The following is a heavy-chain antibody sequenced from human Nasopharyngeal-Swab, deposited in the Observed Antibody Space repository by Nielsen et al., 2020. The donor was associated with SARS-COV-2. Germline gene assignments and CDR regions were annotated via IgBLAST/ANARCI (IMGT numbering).Heavy chain of an antibody. J-gene: IGHJ4*02. CDR3: ARGGIPTGDLPTGYYFDY. CDR1: GGSFSGYY. V-gene: IGHV4-34*01. Sequence: GSLRLSCAVYGGSFSGYYWSWIRQPPGKGLEWIGEINHSGSTNCNPSLKSRVTISVDTSKNQFSLKLSSVTAADTAVYYCARGGIPTGDLPTGYYFDYWGQGTLVTVSS. CDR2: INHSGST. D-gene: IGHD7-27*01.